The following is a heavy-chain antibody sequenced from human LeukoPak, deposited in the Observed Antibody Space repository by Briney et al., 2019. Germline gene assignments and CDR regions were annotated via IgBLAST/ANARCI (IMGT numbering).Heavy chain of an antibody. D-gene: IGHD2-15*01. CDR2: IYPGDSDT. CDR1: GYSFTSYW. V-gene: IGHV5-51*01. CDR3: ATSGGRDPYYYYYGMDV. Sequence: GESLKISCKGSGYSFTSYWIGWVRQMPGKGLEWTGIIYPGDSDTRYSPSFQGQVTISADKSISTAYLQWSSLKASDTAMYYCATSGGRDPYYYYYGMDVWGQGTTVTVSS. J-gene: IGHJ6*02.